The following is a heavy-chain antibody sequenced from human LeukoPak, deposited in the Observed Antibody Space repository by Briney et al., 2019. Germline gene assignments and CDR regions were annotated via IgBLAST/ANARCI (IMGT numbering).Heavy chain of an antibody. CDR1: GGSISSSSYY. D-gene: IGHD3-3*01. CDR2: IYYSGST. CDR3: ASTYYDFWSGYSHFDY. V-gene: IGHV4-39*01. Sequence: SETLSLTCTVSGGSISSSSYYWGWIRPPPGKGLEWIGSIYYSGSTYYNPSLKSRFTLSVDTSKNQFPLKLSSVTAADTAVYYCASTYYDFWSGYSHFDYWGQGTLVTVSS. J-gene: IGHJ4*02.